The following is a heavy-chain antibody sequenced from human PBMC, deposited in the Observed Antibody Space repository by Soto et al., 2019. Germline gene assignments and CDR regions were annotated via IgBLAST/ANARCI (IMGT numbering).Heavy chain of an antibody. D-gene: IGHD6-6*01. CDR2: IYYSGST. V-gene: IGHV4-31*03. Sequence: SETLSLTCTVSGGSISSGGYYWSWIRQHPGKGLEWIGYIYYSGSTYYNPSPKSRVTISVDTSKNQFSLKLSSVTAADTAVYYCARDQSSSSGLNYYYYGMDVWGQGTTVTVSS. J-gene: IGHJ6*02. CDR3: ARDQSSSSGLNYYYYGMDV. CDR1: GGSISSGGYY.